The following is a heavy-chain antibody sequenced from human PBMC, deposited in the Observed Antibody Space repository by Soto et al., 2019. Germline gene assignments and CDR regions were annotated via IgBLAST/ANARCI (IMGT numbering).Heavy chain of an antibody. V-gene: IGHV3-21*01. J-gene: IGHJ6*03. CDR1: GFTFSSYS. CDR3: AIVGGYYYYYMDV. D-gene: IGHD2-15*01. Sequence: EVQLVESGGGLVKPGGSLRLSCAASGFTFSSYSMNWVRQAPGKGLEWVSSISSSSSYIYYADSVKGRFTISRDNAKNSLYLQMNSLRAEDTAVYYCAIVGGYYYYYMDVWGKGTTVTVSS. CDR2: ISSSSSYI.